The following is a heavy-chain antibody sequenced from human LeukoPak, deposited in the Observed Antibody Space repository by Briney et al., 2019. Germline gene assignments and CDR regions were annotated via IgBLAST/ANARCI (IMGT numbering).Heavy chain of an antibody. J-gene: IGHJ4*02. CDR3: AGGGAGAGPDQYYFHY. D-gene: IGHD6-19*01. CDR1: GFIFSDYW. CDR2: IKQDGSEK. Sequence: GGSLRLSCAASGFIFSDYWMSWVRQAPGKGLEWVANIKQDGSEKYYVDSVKGRFTISRDNAKNSLYLQMNSLGAEDTAVYNCAGGGAGAGPDQYYFHYWGQGTLVTVSS. V-gene: IGHV3-7*04.